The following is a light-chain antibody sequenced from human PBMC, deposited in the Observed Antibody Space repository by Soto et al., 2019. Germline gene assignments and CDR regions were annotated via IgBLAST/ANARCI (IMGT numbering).Light chain of an antibody. CDR3: QQHDDWPLT. CDR1: RSINSIN. Sequence: EIVMTQSPATLSVSPGERATLSCRASRSINSINLAWYQQKPGQAPRLLIYGAATRATGIPARFSGSGSGTEFTLTISSLQSEDFALYYCQQHDDWPLTFGQGTRLEIK. V-gene: IGKV3-15*01. CDR2: GAA. J-gene: IGKJ5*01.